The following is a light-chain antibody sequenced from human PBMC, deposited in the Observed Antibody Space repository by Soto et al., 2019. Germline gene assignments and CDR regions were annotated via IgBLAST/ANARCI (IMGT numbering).Light chain of an antibody. CDR1: QSINSW. J-gene: IGKJ2*01. V-gene: IGKV1-5*01. Sequence: DIQMTQSPSTLSASVGDRVTITCRASQSINSWLAWYQQKPGKAPKLLIYDASSLESGVPSRFGGSGSGTEFTLTISSLQHGDFATYYCQQYNYYPYTFGQGTKLEIK. CDR2: DAS. CDR3: QQYNYYPYT.